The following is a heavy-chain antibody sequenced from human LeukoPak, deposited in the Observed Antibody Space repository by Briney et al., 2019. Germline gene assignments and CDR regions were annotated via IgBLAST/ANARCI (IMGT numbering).Heavy chain of an antibody. D-gene: IGHD3-3*01. Sequence: SETLSLTCTVSGGSISSYYWSWIRQPPGKGLEWIGYIYYSGSTNYNPSLKSRVSISVDTSKNPFSLKLSSVAAADTAVHYCARQVSNYDFFDYWGQGTLVTVSS. CDR1: GGSISSYY. CDR3: ARQVSNYDFFDY. V-gene: IGHV4-59*08. CDR2: IYYSGST. J-gene: IGHJ4*02.